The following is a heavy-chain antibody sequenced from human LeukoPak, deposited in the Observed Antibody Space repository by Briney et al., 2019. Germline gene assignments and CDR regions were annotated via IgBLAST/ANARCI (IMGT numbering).Heavy chain of an antibody. V-gene: IGHV1-2*06. J-gene: IGHJ4*02. CDR3: ARGERDGYNYAFDY. CDR1: GYTFTGYY. D-gene: IGHD5-24*01. CDR2: INPNSGGT. Sequence: ASVKVSCKASGYTFTGYYMHWVRQAPGQGLEWMGRINPNSGGTNYAQKFQGRVTMTRDTSISTAYMELSRLRSDDTAVYYCARGERDGYNYAFDYWGQGTLVTVSS.